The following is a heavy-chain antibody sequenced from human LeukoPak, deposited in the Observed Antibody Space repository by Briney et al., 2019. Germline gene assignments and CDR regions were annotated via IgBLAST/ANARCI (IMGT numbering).Heavy chain of an antibody. J-gene: IGHJ4*02. Sequence: SETLSLTCTVSGGSISSYYWQWIRQPPGNRLEWIGYVYYSGSTDYNPSLKSRVTISVDTSKNQFSLKLTSVTAEDTAVYYCAIGPPYRDWGQGTLVTVSP. V-gene: IGHV4-59*01. CDR2: VYYSGST. D-gene: IGHD1-14*01. CDR3: AIGPPYRD. CDR1: GGSISSYY.